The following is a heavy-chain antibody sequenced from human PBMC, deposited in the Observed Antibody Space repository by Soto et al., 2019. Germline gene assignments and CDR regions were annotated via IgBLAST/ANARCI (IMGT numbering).Heavy chain of an antibody. Sequence: PSETLSLTCTVSGGSISSYYWSWIRQPPGKGLEWIGYIYYSGSTNYNPSLKSRVTISVDTSKNQFSLKLSSVTAADTAVYYCARDQVAAAGHYYYGMDVWGQGTTVTVSS. CDR3: ARDQVAAAGHYYYGMDV. CDR2: IYYSGST. D-gene: IGHD6-13*01. J-gene: IGHJ6*02. CDR1: GGSISSYY. V-gene: IGHV4-59*01.